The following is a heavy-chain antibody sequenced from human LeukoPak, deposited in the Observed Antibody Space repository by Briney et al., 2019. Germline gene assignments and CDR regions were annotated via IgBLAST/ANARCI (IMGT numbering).Heavy chain of an antibody. Sequence: GGSLRLSCAASGFTFSSYDRSWVRQAPGKGLEWVSVISGNGGKTYYADSVKGRFTISRDNSKNTLYLQMNSLRAEDTAVYYCAKVRDLDTVLGRFDHWAQGTLVTVSS. CDR1: GFTFSSYD. CDR3: AKVRDLDTVLGRFDH. CDR2: ISGNGGKT. V-gene: IGHV3-23*01. J-gene: IGHJ5*02. D-gene: IGHD3-16*01.